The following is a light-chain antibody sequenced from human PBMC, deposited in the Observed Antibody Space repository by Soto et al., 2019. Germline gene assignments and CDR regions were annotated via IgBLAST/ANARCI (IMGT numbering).Light chain of an antibody. J-gene: IGKJ1*01. CDR1: QSVSSSY. V-gene: IGKV3-20*01. CDR2: GAS. Sequence: EIVLTQSPGTLSLSPGERATLSCRASQSVSSSYLAWYQQKPGQAPRLLIYGASSRATGIPDRFSGRVSGTDFTLSISRLEPEDFAVHYCQQYGRSPRSLGQWTKVEIK. CDR3: QQYGRSPRS.